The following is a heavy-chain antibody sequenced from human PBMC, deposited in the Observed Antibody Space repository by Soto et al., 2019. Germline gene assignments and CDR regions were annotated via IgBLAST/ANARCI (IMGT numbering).Heavy chain of an antibody. J-gene: IGHJ4*02. CDR1: GFSFSSYW. CDR2: INQDGSEK. V-gene: IGHV3-7*01. Sequence: PGGSLRLSCAASGFSFSSYWMDWVRQAPGKGLEWVANINQDGSEKHYVASVKGRFTISRDNAKNSLYLQMSSLTAEDSALYDSSPSLDSWGQGALVTVSS. CDR3: SPSLDS.